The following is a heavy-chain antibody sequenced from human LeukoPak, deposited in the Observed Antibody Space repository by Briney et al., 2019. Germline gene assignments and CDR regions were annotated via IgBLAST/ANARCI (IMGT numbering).Heavy chain of an antibody. D-gene: IGHD3-3*01. CDR1: GGSINTYY. Sequence: SETLSLTCAVSGGSINTYYWSWIRQPPGKGLEWIGYIYTTGDTNYNPSLKGRVTISLDTSKNQFSLNLSSVTAADTAVYYCAKHDTVFGAAHFYMDVWGKGTTVTVSS. CDR3: AKHDTVFGAAHFYMDV. CDR2: IYTTGDT. J-gene: IGHJ6*03. V-gene: IGHV4-4*09.